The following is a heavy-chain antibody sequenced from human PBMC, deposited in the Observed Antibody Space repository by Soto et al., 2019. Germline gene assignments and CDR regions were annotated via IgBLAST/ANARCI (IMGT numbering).Heavy chain of an antibody. CDR1: GGSISSYY. D-gene: IGHD3-3*01. CDR2: IYYSGST. Sequence: SETLSLTWTVSGGSISSYYGSWIRQPPGKGLEGIGYIYYSGSTNYNPSLKSRVTISVDTSKNQFSLKLSSVTAADTAVYYCARDTQDDFWSGSYPAYRGQGTLVPVSS. J-gene: IGHJ4*02. V-gene: IGHV4-59*12. CDR3: ARDTQDDFWSGSYPAY.